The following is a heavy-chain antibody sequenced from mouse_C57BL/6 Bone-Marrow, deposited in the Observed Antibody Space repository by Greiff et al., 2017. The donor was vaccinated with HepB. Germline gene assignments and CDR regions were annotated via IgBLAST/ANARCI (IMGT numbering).Heavy chain of an antibody. CDR2: IWWDDDK. CDR3: ARIEGPYYSNYVEFAY. V-gene: IGHV8-8*01. CDR1: GFSLSTFGMG. J-gene: IGHJ3*01. D-gene: IGHD2-5*01. Sequence: QVTLKESGPGILQPSQTLSLTCSFSGFSLSTFGMGVGWIRQPSGKGLEWLAHIWWDDDKYYNPALKSRLTISKDTSKNQLFLKIANVDTADTATYYCARIEGPYYSNYVEFAYWGQGTLVTVSA.